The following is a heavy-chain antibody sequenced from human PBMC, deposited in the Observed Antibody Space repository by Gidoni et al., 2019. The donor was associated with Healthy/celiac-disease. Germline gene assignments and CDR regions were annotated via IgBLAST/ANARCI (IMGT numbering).Heavy chain of an antibody. CDR2: ISSSSSYI. J-gene: IGHJ6*02. D-gene: IGHD2-15*01. CDR1: GFTFSSYS. CDR3: ARDIRSGKTYYYYGMDV. V-gene: IGHV3-21*01. Sequence: EVQLVESGGGLVKPGGSLRLSCAASGFTFSSYSMNWVRQAPGKGLEWVSSISSSSSYIYYADSVKGRFTISRDNAKNSLYLQMNSLRAEDTAVYYCARDIRSGKTYYYYGMDVWGQGTTVTVSS.